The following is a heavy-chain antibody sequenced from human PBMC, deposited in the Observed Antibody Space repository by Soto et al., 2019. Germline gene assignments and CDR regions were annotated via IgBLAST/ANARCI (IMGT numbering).Heavy chain of an antibody. CDR2: IYSGGST. J-gene: IGHJ3*02. Sequence: GGSLRLSCAASGFTVSSNYMSWVRQAPGKGLEWVSVIYSGGSTYYADSVKGRFTISRDNSKNTLYLRMNSLRAEDTAVYYCARENAGNLGPGAFDIWGQGTMVTVSS. CDR1: GFTVSSNY. V-gene: IGHV3-53*01. CDR3: ARENAGNLGPGAFDI.